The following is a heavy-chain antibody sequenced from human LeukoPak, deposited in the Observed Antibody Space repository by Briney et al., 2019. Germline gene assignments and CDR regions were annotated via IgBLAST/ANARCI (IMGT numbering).Heavy chain of an antibody. CDR3: AKDQSFGELAIAAFDV. D-gene: IGHD3-10*01. V-gene: IGHV3-9*01. Sequence: GGSLRLSCAASGFTFDDYAMHWVRQAPGKGLEWVSGISWNSGSIGYADSVKGRFTISRDNAKNSLYLQMNSLRAEDTALYYCAKDQSFGELAIAAFDVWGQGTMVTVSS. CDR2: ISWNSGSI. CDR1: GFTFDDYA. J-gene: IGHJ3*01.